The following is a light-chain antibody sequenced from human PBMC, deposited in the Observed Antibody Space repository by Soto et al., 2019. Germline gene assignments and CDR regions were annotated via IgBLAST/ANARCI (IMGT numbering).Light chain of an antibody. Sequence: QSALTQPASVSGSPGQSITISCTGTSSDVGSYNLVSWYQQHPGKAPKLMIYEGSKRPSGVSNRFSGSKSGNTASLTISGRQDADEADYYCCSYAGSSTYVVFGGGTKLTVL. V-gene: IGLV2-23*01. CDR2: EGS. CDR1: SSDVGSYNL. CDR3: CSYAGSSTYVV. J-gene: IGLJ2*01.